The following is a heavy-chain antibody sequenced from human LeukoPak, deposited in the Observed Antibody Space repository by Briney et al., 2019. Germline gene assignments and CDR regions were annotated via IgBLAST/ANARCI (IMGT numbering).Heavy chain of an antibody. J-gene: IGHJ5*02. D-gene: IGHD2-2*01. V-gene: IGHV4-34*01. CDR1: DGSFSTSF. CDR2: IQPSGST. Sequence: SETLSLTCVAYDGSFSTSFWSWIRQPPGEGLEWIGEIQPSGSTKYNPSLKSRVTVSADTSKNEVSLRLSSVTAADTAFYYCTKGSVSSTTRWFCPWGQGTLVTVSS. CDR3: TKGSVSSTTRWFCP.